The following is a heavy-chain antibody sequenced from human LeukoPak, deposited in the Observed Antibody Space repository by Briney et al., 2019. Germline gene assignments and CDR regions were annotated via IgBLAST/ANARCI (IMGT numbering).Heavy chain of an antibody. V-gene: IGHV3-21*01. CDR2: IISSSSYI. CDR3: ARVGVLVTAFDI. D-gene: IGHD3-16*01. J-gene: IGHJ3*02. CDR1: VFSFSTYN. Sequence: GGSLRLSCAASVFSFSTYNMNWVRQAPGKGLEWVSSIISSSSYIYYADSLKGRFTISRDNAKNSLYLQMNSLRAEDTAVYCCARVGVLVTAFDIWGQGTMVTVSS.